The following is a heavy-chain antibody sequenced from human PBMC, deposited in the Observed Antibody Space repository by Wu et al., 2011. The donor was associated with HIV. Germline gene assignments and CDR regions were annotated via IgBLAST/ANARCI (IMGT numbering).Heavy chain of an antibody. CDR2: MNPNSGNT. J-gene: IGHJ3*02. D-gene: IGHD3-9*01. Sequence: QVQLVQSGAEVKKPGASVKVSCKASGYTFTRYDINWVRQATGQGLEWMGWMNPNSGNTGYAQKFQDRVTITRNTSISTAYMELSSLRSEDTAVYFCARGAAIFSVVPPDAFDIWGLGTLVTVSS. CDR3: ARGAAIFSVVPPDAFDI. V-gene: IGHV1-8*03. CDR1: GYTFTRYD.